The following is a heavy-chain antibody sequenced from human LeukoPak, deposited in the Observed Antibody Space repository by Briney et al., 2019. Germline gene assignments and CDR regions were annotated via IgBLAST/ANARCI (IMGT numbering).Heavy chain of an antibody. CDR3: AADSSSWYWRWFDP. D-gene: IGHD6-13*01. CDR2: IVVGSGNT. Sequence: VKVSCKASGFTFTSSAMQWVRQARGQRPEWIGWIVVGSGNTNYAQKFQERVTITRDMSTSTAYMELSSLRSEDTAVYYCAADSSSWYWRWFDPWGQGTLVTVSS. J-gene: IGHJ5*02. V-gene: IGHV1-58*02. CDR1: GFTFTSSA.